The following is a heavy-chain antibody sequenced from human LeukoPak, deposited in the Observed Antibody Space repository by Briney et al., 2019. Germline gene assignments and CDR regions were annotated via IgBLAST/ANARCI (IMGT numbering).Heavy chain of an antibody. Sequence: SETLSLTCAVSGGSFSTYFWTWIRQPPGKGLEWIGTINQSGSTNYNPSLKSRVTISVDTSKNQFSLKLSSVTAADTAVYYCARVVSSDDYWGQGTLVTVSS. CDR3: ARVVSSDDY. D-gene: IGHD2-2*01. CDR1: GGSFSTYF. V-gene: IGHV4-34*01. J-gene: IGHJ4*02. CDR2: INQSGST.